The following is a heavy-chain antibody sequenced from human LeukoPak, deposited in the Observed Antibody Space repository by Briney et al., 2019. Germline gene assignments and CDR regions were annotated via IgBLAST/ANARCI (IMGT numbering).Heavy chain of an antibody. CDR3: ARGPYCGSSSCYYGTELAAEYFHH. V-gene: IGHV1-2*02. Sequence: GASVKVSCKASGYTFTSYYMHWVRQAPGQGLEWMGWINPNSGGTNYAQKFQGRVTMTRDTSISTAYMELSRLRSDDTAVYYCARGPYCGSSSCYYGTELAAEYFHHWGQGTLVTVSS. D-gene: IGHD2-2*01. CDR2: INPNSGGT. CDR1: GYTFTSYY. J-gene: IGHJ1*01.